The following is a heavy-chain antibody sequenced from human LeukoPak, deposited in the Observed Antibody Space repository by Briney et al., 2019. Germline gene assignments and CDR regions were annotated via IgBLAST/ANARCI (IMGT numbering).Heavy chain of an antibody. CDR1: GGSFSGYY. CDR3: ARVATPTYYMDV. CDR2: INHSGST. Sequence: SETLSLTCAVYGGSFSGYYWSWIRQPPGKGLEWIGEINHSGSTNYNPSLKSRVTISVDTSKNQFSLKLSSVTAAGTAVYYCARVATPTYYMDVWGKGTTVTVSS. J-gene: IGHJ6*03. V-gene: IGHV4-34*01. D-gene: IGHD5-12*01.